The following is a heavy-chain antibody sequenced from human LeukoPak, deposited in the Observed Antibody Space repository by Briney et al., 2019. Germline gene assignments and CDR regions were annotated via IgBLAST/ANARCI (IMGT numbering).Heavy chain of an antibody. D-gene: IGHD3-22*01. CDR3: ARLTTYYDSSGYYREDI. CDR2: INHSGST. Sequence: SETLSLTCAVYGGSFSGYYWSWIRQPPGKGLEWIGEINHSGSTNYNPSLKSRVTISVDTSKNQFSLKLSSVTAADTAVYYCARLTTYYDSSGYYREDIWGQGTMVTVSS. J-gene: IGHJ3*02. V-gene: IGHV4-34*01. CDR1: GGSFSGYY.